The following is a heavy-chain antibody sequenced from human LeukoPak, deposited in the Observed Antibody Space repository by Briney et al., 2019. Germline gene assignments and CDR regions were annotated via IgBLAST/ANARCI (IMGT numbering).Heavy chain of an antibody. CDR2: FDYSGST. D-gene: IGHD6-13*01. CDR3: ARQGSAGTA. CDR1: GGSIRGTSYY. V-gene: IGHV4-39*01. J-gene: IGHJ4*02. Sequence: SETLSLTCTASGGSIRGTSYYWGWIRQPPGKGLEWIGSFDYSGSTYYNASLNSRVTISIDTANKQFSLKLTSVVAADTAVYYSARQGSAGTAWGQGTQVTVSS.